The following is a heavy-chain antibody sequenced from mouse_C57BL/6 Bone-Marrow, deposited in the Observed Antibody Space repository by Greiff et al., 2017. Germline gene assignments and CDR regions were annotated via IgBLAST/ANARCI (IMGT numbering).Heavy chain of an antibody. CDR2: IYPGGGYT. CDR1: GYTFTNYW. D-gene: IGHD2-12*01. Sequence: QVQLKESGAELVRPGTSVKMSCTASGYTFTNYWIGWAKQRPGHGLEWIGDIYPGGGYTNYNEKFKGKATLTADKSSSTAYMQFSSLTSEDSAIXYCARSAICYPFDYWGQGTNLTVSS. J-gene: IGHJ2*01. CDR3: ARSAICYPFDY. V-gene: IGHV1-63*01.